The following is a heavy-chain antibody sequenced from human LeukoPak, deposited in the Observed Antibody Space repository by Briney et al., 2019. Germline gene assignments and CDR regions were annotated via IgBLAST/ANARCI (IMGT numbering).Heavy chain of an antibody. CDR2: IYYSGST. J-gene: IGHJ2*01. CDR1: GGSISSSSYY. D-gene: IGHD6-13*01. Sequence: SETLSLTCTVSGGSISSSSYYWGWIRQPPGKGLEWIGSIYYSGSTYYNPSLKSRVTISVGTSKNQFSLKLSSVTAADTAVYYCARILRSSRYGYFDLWGRGTLVTVSS. CDR3: ARILRSSRYGYFDL. V-gene: IGHV4-39*01.